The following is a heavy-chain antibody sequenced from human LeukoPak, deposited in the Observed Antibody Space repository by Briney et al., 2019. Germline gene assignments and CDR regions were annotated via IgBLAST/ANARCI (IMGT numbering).Heavy chain of an antibody. CDR2: IYTSGST. J-gene: IGHJ3*02. D-gene: IGHD2-2*01. Sequence: SETLSLTCTVSGGSISSYYWSWIRQPAGKGLEWIGRIYTSGSTNYNPSLKSRVTMSVDTSKNQFSQKLSSVTAADTAVYYCARGYCSSTSCYVDAFDIWGQGTMVTVSS. V-gene: IGHV4-4*07. CDR3: ARGYCSSTSCYVDAFDI. CDR1: GGSISSYY.